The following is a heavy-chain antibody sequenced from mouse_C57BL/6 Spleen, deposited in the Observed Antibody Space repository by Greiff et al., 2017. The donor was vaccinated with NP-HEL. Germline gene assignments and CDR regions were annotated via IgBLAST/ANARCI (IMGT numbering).Heavy chain of an antibody. CDR3: ARDNLDAMDY. CDR2: ISDGGSYT. CDR1: GFTFSSYA. V-gene: IGHV5-4*01. Sequence: EVQGVESGGGLVKPGGSLKLSCAASGFTFSSYAMSWVRQTPEKRLEWVATISDGGSYTYYPDNVKGRFTISRDNAKNNLYLQMSHLKSEDTAMYYCARDNLDAMDYWGQGTSVTVSS. J-gene: IGHJ4*01.